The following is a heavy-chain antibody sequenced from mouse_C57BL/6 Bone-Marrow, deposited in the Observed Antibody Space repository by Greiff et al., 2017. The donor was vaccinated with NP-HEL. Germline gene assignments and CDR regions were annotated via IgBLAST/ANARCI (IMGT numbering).Heavy chain of an antibody. CDR3: ARRQLRLLYYFDY. Sequence: EVNLVESGGGLVKPGGSLKLSCAASGFTFSDYGMHWVRQAPEKGLEWVAYISSGSSTIYYADTVKGRFTISRDNAKNTLFLKMTSLRSEDTAMYYCARRQLRLLYYFDYWGQGTTLTVSS. J-gene: IGHJ2*01. CDR1: GFTFSDYG. D-gene: IGHD3-2*02. CDR2: ISSGSSTI. V-gene: IGHV5-17*01.